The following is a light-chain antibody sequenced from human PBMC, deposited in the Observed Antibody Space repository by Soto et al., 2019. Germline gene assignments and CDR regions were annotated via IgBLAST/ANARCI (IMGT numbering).Light chain of an antibody. CDR3: QQRSNWPRLT. CDR2: DAS. V-gene: IGKV3-11*01. Sequence: EIVLTQSPATLSLSPGERATLSCRASQSVSSYLAWYQQKPGQAPRLLIYDASNRATGIPARFSGSGSGTDCPLSISSLEPEDFAVYYCQQRSNWPRLTFGGGTKVEIK. CDR1: QSVSSY. J-gene: IGKJ4*01.